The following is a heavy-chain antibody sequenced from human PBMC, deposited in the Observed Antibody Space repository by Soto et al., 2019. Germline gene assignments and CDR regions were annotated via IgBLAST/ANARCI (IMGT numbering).Heavy chain of an antibody. V-gene: IGHV4-59*01. Sequence: SETLSLTCTVSGGSISSYYWSWIRQPPGKGLEWIGYIYYSGSTNYNPSLKSRVTISVDTSKNQFSLKLSSVTAADTAVYYCARGLRVVAATDQLWFDPWGQGTLVTVSS. CDR2: IYYSGST. D-gene: IGHD2-15*01. CDR1: GGSISSYY. CDR3: ARGLRVVAATDQLWFDP. J-gene: IGHJ5*02.